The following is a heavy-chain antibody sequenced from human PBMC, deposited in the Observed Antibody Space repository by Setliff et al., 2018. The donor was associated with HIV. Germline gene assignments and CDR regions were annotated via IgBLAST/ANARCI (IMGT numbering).Heavy chain of an antibody. V-gene: IGHV3-33*01. CDR3: VREGWTLLRYVDWLLSYMDV. J-gene: IGHJ6*03. CDR1: GFTFSRYG. D-gene: IGHD3-9*01. Sequence: GGSLRLSCAASGFTFSRYGMHWIRQAPGKGLEWVAFIWYDGSDKYYADSVKGRFIISRDNTKNTVYLQMNRLRVEDTAVYYCVREGWTLLRYVDWLLSYMDVWGKGTTVTVS. CDR2: IWYDGSDK.